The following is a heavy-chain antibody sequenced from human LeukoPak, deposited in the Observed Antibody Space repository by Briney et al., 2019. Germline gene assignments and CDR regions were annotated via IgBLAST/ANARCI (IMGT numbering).Heavy chain of an antibody. CDR1: GFTFTSSA. Sequence: GASVKVSCKASGFTFTSSAVQWVRQARGQHLEWIGWIVVGSGYTNYAQKFQERVTITRDMSTSTAYMELSSLRSEDTAVYYCAAGSRMLQLRFLEWIYVHDAFDIWGQGTMVTVSS. D-gene: IGHD3-3*01. CDR2: IVVGSGYT. J-gene: IGHJ3*02. CDR3: AAGSRMLQLRFLEWIYVHDAFDI. V-gene: IGHV1-58*01.